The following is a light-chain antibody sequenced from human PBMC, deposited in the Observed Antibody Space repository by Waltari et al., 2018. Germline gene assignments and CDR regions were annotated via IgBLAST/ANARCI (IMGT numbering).Light chain of an antibody. CDR1: SSAVGGYNY. J-gene: IGLJ2*01. CDR3: CSYAGSYGGV. V-gene: IGLV2-11*01. CDR2: DVS. Sequence: SALTQPRSVSGSPGQSVTISCTGTSSAVGGYNYVPWYQQPPGKAPKLMLYDVSKRPSGVPDRFSGSKSGNTASLTISGLQAEDEADYYCCSYAGSYGGVFGGGTKLTVL.